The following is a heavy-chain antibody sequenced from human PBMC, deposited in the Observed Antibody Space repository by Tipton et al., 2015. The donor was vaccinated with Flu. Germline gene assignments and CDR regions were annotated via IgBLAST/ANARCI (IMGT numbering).Heavy chain of an antibody. CDR3: ARHTYDFRTGYSKFDY. V-gene: IGHV4-30-4*01. CDR2: IFSSGNT. J-gene: IGHJ4*02. D-gene: IGHD3-3*01. CDR1: GGSISGGDYC. Sequence: TLSLTCTVSGGSISGGDYCWTWIRQPPGRGLEWIGYIFSSGNTYYNPSLKSRLTISADMSKNQFSLSLSSVTAADTAVYYCARHTYDFRTGYSKFDYWGRGTLVTVSS.